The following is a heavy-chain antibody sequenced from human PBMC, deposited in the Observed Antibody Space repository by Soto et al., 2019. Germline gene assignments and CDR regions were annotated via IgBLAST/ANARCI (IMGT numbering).Heavy chain of an antibody. V-gene: IGHV1-69*13. CDR1: GGTFSSYA. CDR2: IIPIFGTA. CDR3: ARDWTGVLSSTIVLYGMDV. J-gene: IGHJ6*02. Sequence: GASVKVSCKASGGTFSSYAISWVRQAPGQGLEWMGGIIPIFGTANYAQKFQGRVTITADESTSTAYMELSSLRSEDTAVYYCARDWTGVLSSTIVLYGMDVWGQGTTVTVSS. D-gene: IGHD2-2*01.